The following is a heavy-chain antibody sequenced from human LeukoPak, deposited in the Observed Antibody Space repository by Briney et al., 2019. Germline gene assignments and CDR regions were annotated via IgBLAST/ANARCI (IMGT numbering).Heavy chain of an antibody. CDR1: GFTFSSYG. CDR3: ARGQYFVY. CDR2: IQYDGSKK. J-gene: IGHJ4*02. V-gene: IGHV3-33*01. Sequence: GGSLRLSCTASGFTFSSYGMHWVRQAPGKGLEWVAAIQYDGSKKYYVDSMKGRFTISRDDSKNTLYLQMNSLRAEDTGVYYCARGQYFVYWGQGTLVTVSS.